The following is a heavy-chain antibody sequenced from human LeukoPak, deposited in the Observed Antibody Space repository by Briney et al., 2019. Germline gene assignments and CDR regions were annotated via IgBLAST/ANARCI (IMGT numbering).Heavy chain of an antibody. V-gene: IGHV4-59*08. J-gene: IGHJ4*02. Sequence: SETLSLTCTVSGGSISSYYWSWIRQPPGKGLEWIGYIYYSGSTNYNPSLKSRVTISVDTSKNQFSLKLSSVTAADTAVYYCARSLTLRTGTSPFDYWAREPWSPSPQ. CDR2: IYYSGST. CDR3: ARSLTLRTGTSPFDY. CDR1: GGSISSYY. D-gene: IGHD1-1*01.